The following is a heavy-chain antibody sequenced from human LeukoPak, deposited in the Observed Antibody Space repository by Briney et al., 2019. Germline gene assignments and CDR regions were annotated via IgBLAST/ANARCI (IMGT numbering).Heavy chain of an antibody. D-gene: IGHD4-23*01. CDR2: INPSGGST. CDR1: GYTFTSYY. CDR3: ARENYGGTSDRWFDP. V-gene: IGHV1-46*01. J-gene: IGHJ5*02. Sequence: ASVKVSCKASGYTFTSYYMHWVRQAPGQGLEWMGIINPSGGSTSYAQKFQGRVTMTRDTSTSTVYMELSSLRSEDTAVYYCARENYGGTSDRWFDPWGQGTLVTVSS.